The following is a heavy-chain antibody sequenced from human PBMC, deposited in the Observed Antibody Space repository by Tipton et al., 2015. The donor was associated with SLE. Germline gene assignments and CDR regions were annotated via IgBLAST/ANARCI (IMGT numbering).Heavy chain of an antibody. D-gene: IGHD5-24*01. CDR1: GFTFSNFN. Sequence: SLRLSCTASGFTFSNFNMNWVRQAPGKGLEWVANIGPDGKTVYYADSLKGRFTISRDNAQSSVYLQLSSLRVDDTALYHCAAVAMGHWGQGTLVTVSS. V-gene: IGHV3-7*01. CDR3: AAVAMGH. J-gene: IGHJ4*02. CDR2: IGPDGKTV.